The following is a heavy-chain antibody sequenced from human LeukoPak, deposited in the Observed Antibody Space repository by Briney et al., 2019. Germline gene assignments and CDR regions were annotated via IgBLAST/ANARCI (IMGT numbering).Heavy chain of an antibody. CDR3: TRGHYYDSSGYYSPFDY. J-gene: IGHJ4*02. V-gene: IGHV3-49*03. D-gene: IGHD3-22*01. Sequence: PGGSLRLSCTASGFTFGDYAMSWFRQAPGKGLEWVGFIRSKAYGGTTEYAASVKGRFTISRDDSKSIAYLQMNSLKTEDTAVYYCTRGHYYDSSGYYSPFDYWGQGTLVTVSS. CDR1: GFTFGDYA. CDR2: IRSKAYGGTT.